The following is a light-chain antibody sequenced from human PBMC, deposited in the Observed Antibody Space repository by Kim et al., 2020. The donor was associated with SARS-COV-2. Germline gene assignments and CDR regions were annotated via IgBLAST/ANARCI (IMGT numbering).Light chain of an antibody. CDR1: QSLVYSDGKTY. V-gene: IGKV2-29*02. CDR2: EVS. J-gene: IGKJ3*01. CDR3: MQAVRTPFT. Sequence: EIMMTQTPVFLSVTPGQPASISCKSTQSLVYSDGKTYVNWFLQKPGQPPHLLIYEVSRRFSGVPEKFSGSGSGTDFKLEISRVEAEDVGVYYCMQAVRTPFTFGPGTKVDIK.